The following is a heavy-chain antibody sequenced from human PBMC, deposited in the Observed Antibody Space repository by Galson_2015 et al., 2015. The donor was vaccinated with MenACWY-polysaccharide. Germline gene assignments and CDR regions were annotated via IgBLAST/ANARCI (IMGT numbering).Heavy chain of an antibody. D-gene: IGHD2-2*01. CDR1: GFTFSSHA. J-gene: IGHJ6*02. V-gene: IGHV3-30*04. CDR2: ISYDGTNK. CDR3: ARDYCSRTSCYGMDV. Sequence: SLRLSCATSGFTFSSHAMHWVRQAPGKGLEWVAIISYDGTNKYYADSVKGRFTISRDNSKNTLYLQMNSLRGEDTAVYYCARDYCSRTSCYGMDVWGQGTMVTVSS.